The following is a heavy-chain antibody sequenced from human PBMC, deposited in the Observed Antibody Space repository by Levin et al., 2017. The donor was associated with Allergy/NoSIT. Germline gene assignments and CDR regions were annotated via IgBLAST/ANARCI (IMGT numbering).Heavy chain of an antibody. J-gene: IGHJ4*02. Sequence: GGSLRLSCAASGFTFSSYGMHWVRQAPGKGLEWVAVISYDGSNKYYADSVKGRFTISRDNSKNTLYLQMNSLRAEDTAVYYCAKDVKEMIVVVTAIDYWGQGTLVTVSS. CDR2: ISYDGSNK. CDR3: AKDVKEMIVVVTAIDY. CDR1: GFTFSSYG. V-gene: IGHV3-30*18. D-gene: IGHD3-22*01.